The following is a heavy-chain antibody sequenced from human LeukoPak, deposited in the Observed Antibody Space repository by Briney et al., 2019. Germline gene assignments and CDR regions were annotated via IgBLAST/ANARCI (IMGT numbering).Heavy chain of an antibody. CDR3: ARGPADYDSSGYSYYYYGMDV. CDR1: GGSISSYY. V-gene: IGHV4-4*07. D-gene: IGHD3-22*01. J-gene: IGHJ6*02. Sequence: SETLSLTCTVSGGSISSYYWSWIRQPAGKGLEWIGRIYTSGSTNYNPSLKSRVTMSVDTSKNQFSLKLSSATAADTAVYYCARGPADYDSSGYSYYYYGMDVWGQGTTVTVSS. CDR2: IYTSGST.